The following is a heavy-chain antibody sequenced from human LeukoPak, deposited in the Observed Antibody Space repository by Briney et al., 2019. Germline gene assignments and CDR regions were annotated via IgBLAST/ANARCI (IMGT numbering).Heavy chain of an antibody. V-gene: IGHV3-74*01. Sequence: GGSLRLSCAASGFTFSSYWMHWVRQPPGKGLAWVSRINNDGSSTSYADSVKGRFTISRDNARNTLYLQMNSLRAEDTAVYYCATYGSYYDSRYAFEIWGQGTTVTVSS. CDR1: GFTFSSYW. CDR2: INNDGSST. J-gene: IGHJ3*02. D-gene: IGHD1-26*01. CDR3: ATYGSYYDSRYAFEI.